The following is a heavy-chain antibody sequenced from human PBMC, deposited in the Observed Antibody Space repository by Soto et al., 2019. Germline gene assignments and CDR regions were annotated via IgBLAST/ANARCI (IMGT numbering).Heavy chain of an antibody. D-gene: IGHD1-26*01. V-gene: IGHV3-33*01. CDR2: IWYDGSNK. CDR3: ARDGIVGAQTVPRAASGMDV. CDR1: GFTFSSYG. J-gene: IGHJ6*02. Sequence: GGSLRLSCAASGFTFSSYGMHWVRQAPGKGLEWVAVIWYDGSNKYYADSVKGRFTISRDNSKNTLYLQMNSLRAEDTAVYYCARDGIVGAQTVPRAASGMDVWGQGTTVTVSS.